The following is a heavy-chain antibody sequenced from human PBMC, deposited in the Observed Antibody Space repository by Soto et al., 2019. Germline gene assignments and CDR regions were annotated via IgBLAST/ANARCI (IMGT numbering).Heavy chain of an antibody. CDR1: GGTFSSYA. D-gene: IGHD6-13*01. Sequence: ASVKVSCKASGGTFSSYAISWVRQAPGQGLEWMGGIIPIFGTANYAQKFQDRVTITADESTSTAYMELSSLRSEDTAVYYCARDSSAAGWFDPWGQGTLVTVSS. CDR3: ARDSSAAGWFDP. V-gene: IGHV1-69*13. J-gene: IGHJ5*02. CDR2: IIPIFGTA.